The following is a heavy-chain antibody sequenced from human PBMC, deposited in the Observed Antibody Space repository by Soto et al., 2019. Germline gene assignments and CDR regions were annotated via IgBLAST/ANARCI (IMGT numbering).Heavy chain of an antibody. V-gene: IGHV1-69*06. CDR3: VRARLTIFGVAYYGMDV. Sequence: QVQLVQSGAEVKKPGSSVKVSCKASGGTFSSYGISWVRQAPGQGLEWMGGIIPMFGTANHAQKFQGRVTITADKSTSTAEMELSSLRSEDTAVYFCVRARLTIFGVAYYGMDVWGQGTTVTASS. CDR1: GGTFSSYG. J-gene: IGHJ6*02. CDR2: IIPMFGTA. D-gene: IGHD3-3*01.